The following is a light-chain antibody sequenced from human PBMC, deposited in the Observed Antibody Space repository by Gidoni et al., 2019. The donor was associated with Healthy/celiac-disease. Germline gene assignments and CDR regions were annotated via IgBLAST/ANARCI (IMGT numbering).Light chain of an antibody. Sequence: QSALTPPAPGSGSPGQSITISCPGTSSDVGGYNYVSWYQQHPGKAPKLMIYEVSNRPSGVSNRFSGSKSGNTASLTISGLQAEDEADYYCSSYTSSSTVVFGGGTKLTVL. V-gene: IGLV2-14*01. CDR3: SSYTSSSTVV. CDR1: SSDVGGYNY. J-gene: IGLJ2*01. CDR2: EVS.